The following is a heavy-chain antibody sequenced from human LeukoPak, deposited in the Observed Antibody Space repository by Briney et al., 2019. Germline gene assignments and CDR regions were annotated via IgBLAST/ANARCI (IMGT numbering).Heavy chain of an antibody. V-gene: IGHV3-23*01. CDR2: ISGSGGST. CDR3: AKQRQWLVRDFDY. CDR1: GFTISSYA. J-gene: IGHJ4*02. D-gene: IGHD6-19*01. Sequence: GGSPSLSCAASGFTISSYAMSWVRQAPGKGLEWVSAISGSGGSTYYADSVKGRFTISRDNSKNTLYLQMNSLRAEDTAVYYCAKQRQWLVRDFDYWGQGTLVTVSS.